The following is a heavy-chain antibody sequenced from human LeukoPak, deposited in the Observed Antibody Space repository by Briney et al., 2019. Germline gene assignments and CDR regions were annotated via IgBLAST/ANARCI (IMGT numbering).Heavy chain of an antibody. CDR3: ARGRLSSGYYFNY. J-gene: IGHJ4*02. V-gene: IGHV1-8*01. Sequence: ASVKVSCKASGYTFTSYDINWVRQATGQGLEWMGWMNPNSGNTGYAQKFQGRVTMTRNTSISTAYMELSSLRSEDTAAYYCARGRLSSGYYFNYWGQGTLVTVSS. D-gene: IGHD3-22*01. CDR2: MNPNSGNT. CDR1: GYTFTSYD.